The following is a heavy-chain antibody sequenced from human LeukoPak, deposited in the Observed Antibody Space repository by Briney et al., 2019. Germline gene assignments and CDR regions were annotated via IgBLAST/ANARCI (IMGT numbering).Heavy chain of an antibody. CDR1: GFTFDDYA. D-gene: IGHD4-23*01. V-gene: IGHV3-9*03. CDR3: AKDASPYGGKGQSYYFDY. J-gene: IGHJ4*02. Sequence: GRSLRLSCAASGFTFDDYAMHWVRQAPGKGLEWVSGISWNSGSIGYADSVKGRFTISRDNAKNSLYLQMNSLRAEDMALYYCAKDASPYGGKGQSYYFDYWGQGTLVTVPS. CDR2: ISWNSGSI.